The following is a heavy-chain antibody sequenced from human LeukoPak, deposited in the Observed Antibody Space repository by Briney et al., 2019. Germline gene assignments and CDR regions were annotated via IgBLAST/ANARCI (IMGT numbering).Heavy chain of an antibody. CDR3: ARDPTTVVTLPYYFDF. CDR1: GGSFSGYH. D-gene: IGHD4-23*01. CDR2: INDRGST. V-gene: IGHV4-34*01. Sequence: SEALSLTCAVHGGSFSGYHWNWIRQSPEKGLEWVGEINDRGSTNYNPSLKSRVTISVDTSKKQFSLRLSSVTAADTAVYYCARDPTTVVTLPYYFDFWGQGTLVAVSS. J-gene: IGHJ4*02.